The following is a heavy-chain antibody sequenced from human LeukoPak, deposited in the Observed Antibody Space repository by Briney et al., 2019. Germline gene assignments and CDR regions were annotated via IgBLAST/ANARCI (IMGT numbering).Heavy chain of an antibody. D-gene: IGHD3-10*01. V-gene: IGHV1-46*01. CDR2: ISPSGAST. CDR3: ARVPEGRGVGGVIIKFDY. J-gene: IGHJ4*02. Sequence: ASVKVSCKSFGYTFTSNYMHWVRQAPGQGPEWMEVISPSGASTTYAQTFQGRVTLPRDMSTSTDYLELSSLRSEDTAVYYCARVPEGRGVGGVIIKFDYWGQGTLVTVSS. CDR1: GYTFTSNY.